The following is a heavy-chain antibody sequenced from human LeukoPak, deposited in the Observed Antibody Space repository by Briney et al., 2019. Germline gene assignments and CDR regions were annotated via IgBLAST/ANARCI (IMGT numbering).Heavy chain of an antibody. Sequence: ASVKVSCKASGYTFTSYYMHWVRQAPGQGLEWMGIINPSGGSTSYAQKFQGRVTMTRNTSISTAYMELSSLRSEDTAVYYCARGIRQQLVLLYYYYYYMDVWGKGTTVTISS. CDR1: GYTFTSYY. CDR3: ARGIRQQLVLLYYYYYYMDV. CDR2: INPSGGST. D-gene: IGHD6-13*01. V-gene: IGHV1-46*01. J-gene: IGHJ6*03.